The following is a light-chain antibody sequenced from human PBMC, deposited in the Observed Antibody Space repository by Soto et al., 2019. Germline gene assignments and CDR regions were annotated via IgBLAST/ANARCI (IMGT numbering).Light chain of an antibody. CDR3: SSYTSNNTRV. V-gene: IGLV2-14*01. CDR2: EVS. Sequence: QSVLTQPASVSGSPGQSITISCTGTSSDIGGFYYVSWYQHHPGKGPKLLIYEVSYRPSGISDRFPGSKSGNTASLTISGLQPEDDGDYYCSSYTSNNTRVFGTGTKVTVL. J-gene: IGLJ1*01. CDR1: SSDIGGFYY.